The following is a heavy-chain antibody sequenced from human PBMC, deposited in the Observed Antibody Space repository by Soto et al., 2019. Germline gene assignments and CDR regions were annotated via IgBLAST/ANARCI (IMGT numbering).Heavy chain of an antibody. CDR3: AKGLYSYQTRGNPHY. J-gene: IGHJ4*02. Sequence: EVQLVESGGGLVQPGRSLRLSCAASGFTFPDYTMHWVRQAPGKGLEWVSGISWNSGSIDSAGSVKGRFIISRDDAKNCLYLQMNSLRAEDTAFYYCAKGLYSYQTRGNPHYWGQGTRVTVSS. CDR2: ISWNSGSI. V-gene: IGHV3-9*01. CDR1: GFTFPDYT. D-gene: IGHD2-21*01.